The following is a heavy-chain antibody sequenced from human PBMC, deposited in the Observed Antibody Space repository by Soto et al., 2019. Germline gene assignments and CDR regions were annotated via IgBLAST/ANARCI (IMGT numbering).Heavy chain of an antibody. CDR2: IGPYGNSI. D-gene: IGHD2-21*01. CDR3: ARDDHTYGVY. V-gene: IGHV3-11*01. CDR1: GFSFRDYF. Sequence: GASLTISCAASGFSFRDYFMSWLRQAPGKGLEWVSYIGPYGNSIYYADSVKGRFTISRDDATKSLHLHMNSLRTDDTAVYYCARDDHTYGVYWRQGTTVTVAS. J-gene: IGHJ4*02.